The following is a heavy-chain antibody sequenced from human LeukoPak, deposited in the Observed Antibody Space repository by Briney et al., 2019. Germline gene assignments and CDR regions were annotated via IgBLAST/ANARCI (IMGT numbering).Heavy chain of an antibody. D-gene: IGHD1-20*01. V-gene: IGHV3-30*18. Sequence: GRSLRLSCAASGFTFSSYGMHWVRQAPGKGLEWVAVISYDGSNKYYADSVKGRFTISRDNSKNTLYLQMNSLRAEDTAVYYCAKGSITGTRWGQGTLVTVSS. CDR1: GFTFSSYG. CDR3: AKGSITGTR. J-gene: IGHJ4*02. CDR2: ISYDGSNK.